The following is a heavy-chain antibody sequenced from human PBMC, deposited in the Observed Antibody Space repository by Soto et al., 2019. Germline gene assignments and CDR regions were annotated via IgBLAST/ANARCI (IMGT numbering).Heavy chain of an antibody. V-gene: IGHV1-69*12. Sequence: QVQLVQSGAEVKKPGSSVKVSCKASVGTFSSYAISWVRQAPGQGLEWMGGIIPIFGTANYAQKFQGRVTTTADESTSTAYMELSSLRSEDTAVDYCASEDVEMDPLDYWGQGTLVTVAS. J-gene: IGHJ4*02. D-gene: IGHD2-2*03. CDR2: IIPIFGTA. CDR3: ASEDVEMDPLDY. CDR1: VGTFSSYA.